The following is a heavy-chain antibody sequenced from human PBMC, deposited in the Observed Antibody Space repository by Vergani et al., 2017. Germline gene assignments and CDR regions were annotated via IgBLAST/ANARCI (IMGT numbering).Heavy chain of an antibody. J-gene: IGHJ4*02. CDR3: TRHNMTTDY. CDR2: IRSKANSYAT. D-gene: IGHD4-11*01. Sequence: VQLVESGGGVVQPGRSLRLSCAASGFTFSGSAMHWVRQASGKGLEWVGRIRSKANSYATAYAASVKGRFTISRDDSKNTAYLQMNSLKTEDTAVYYCTRHNMTTDYWGQGTLVTVSS. V-gene: IGHV3-73*01. CDR1: GFTFSGSA.